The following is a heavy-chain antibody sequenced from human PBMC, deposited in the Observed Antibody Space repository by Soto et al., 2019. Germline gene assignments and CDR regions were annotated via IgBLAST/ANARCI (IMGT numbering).Heavy chain of an antibody. V-gene: IGHV3-33*01. D-gene: IGHD2-15*01. CDR1: GFTFSSYG. CDR3: AWQSMGCSGGSCYLGLPDY. CDR2: IWYDGSNK. Sequence: GGSLRLSCAASGFTFSSYGMHWVRQAPGKGLEWVAVIWYDGSNKYYADSVKGRFTISRDNSKNTLYLQMNSLRAEDTAVYYCAWQSMGCSGGSCYLGLPDYWGQGTLVTVSS. J-gene: IGHJ4*02.